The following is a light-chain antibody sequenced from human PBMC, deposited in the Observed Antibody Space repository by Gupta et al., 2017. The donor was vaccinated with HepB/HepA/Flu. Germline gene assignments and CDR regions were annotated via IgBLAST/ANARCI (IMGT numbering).Light chain of an antibody. J-gene: IGKJ2*01. V-gene: IGKV3-15*01. CDR1: QSLKGN. Sequence: EVVITQSPGTLSVSPGERITLSCRASQSLKGNLAWYQQRPGQAPRLVIFGVSSRAPDIPARFTGSESGTEFTLTISSLQSEDFAVYYCQQDNDWRYTFGQGTKLEIK. CDR2: GVS. CDR3: QQDNDWRYT.